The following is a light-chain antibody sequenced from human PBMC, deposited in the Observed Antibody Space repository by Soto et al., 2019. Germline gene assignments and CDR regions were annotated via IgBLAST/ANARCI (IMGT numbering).Light chain of an antibody. CDR2: GAS. V-gene: IGKV3-20*01. CDR1: QSVSSSY. CDR3: EQYDSSPFT. Sequence: EIVLTQSPGTLSLSPGERATLSCRASQSVSSSYLAWYRQKPGQAPWLLIYGASNRASGVPDRFSGSGSGTDFTLTISGLEPEDFAVYYWEQYDSSPFTFGQGTRLDIK. J-gene: IGKJ5*01.